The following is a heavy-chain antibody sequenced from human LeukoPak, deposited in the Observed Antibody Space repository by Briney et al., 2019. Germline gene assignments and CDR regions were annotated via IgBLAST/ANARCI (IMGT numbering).Heavy chain of an antibody. V-gene: IGHV4-59*01. J-gene: IGHJ4*02. CDR1: GGSISNYY. D-gene: IGHD4-11*01. CDR3: VKESYSRYFDY. CDR2: IYYSGST. Sequence: PSETLSLTCTVSGGSISNYYWSWIRQPPGKGLEWIGYIYYSGSTNYHPALKSRVSISLDTSKNQFSLKLGSVTAADTAVYYCVKESYSRYFDYWGQGTLVTVSS.